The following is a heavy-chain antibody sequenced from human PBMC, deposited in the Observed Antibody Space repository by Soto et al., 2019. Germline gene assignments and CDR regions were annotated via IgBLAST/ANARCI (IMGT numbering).Heavy chain of an antibody. D-gene: IGHD2-15*01. V-gene: IGHV5-10-1*01. CDR2: IDPSDSYT. CDR1: GYSFTSYW. J-gene: IGHJ6*02. CDR3: ARQVVAATPGHYYYGMDV. Sequence: GESLKISCKGSGYSFTSYWISWVRLMPGKGLEWMGRIDPSDSYTNYSPSFQGHVTISADKSISTAYLQWSSLKASDTAMYYCARQVVAATPGHYYYGMDVWGQGTTVTVSS.